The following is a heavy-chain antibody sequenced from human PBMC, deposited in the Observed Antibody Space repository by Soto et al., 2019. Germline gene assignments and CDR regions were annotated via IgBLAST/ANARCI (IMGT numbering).Heavy chain of an antibody. Sequence: SLRLSCAASGFTFSSYGMHWVRQAPGKGLDWVGRIKSKSDGGTTEYAAPVRGRFTISRDDSKNTLYLQMNSLKTEDTAVYYCTTDLWRIAVVVGSTGYFNPWGQGTPVTVSS. CDR2: IKSKSDGGTT. V-gene: IGHV3-15*01. D-gene: IGHD2-15*01. CDR3: TTDLWRIAVVVGSTGYFNP. J-gene: IGHJ5*02. CDR1: GFTFSSYG.